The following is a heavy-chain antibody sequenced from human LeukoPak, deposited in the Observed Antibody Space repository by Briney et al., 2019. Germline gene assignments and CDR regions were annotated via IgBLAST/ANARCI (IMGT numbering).Heavy chain of an antibody. Sequence: GGSLRLSCAASGFTFSSYGMHWVRQAPGKGLEWVAVIWYDGSNKYYADSVKGRFTISRDNAKNSLYLQMNSLRAEDTAVYYCARADYDFWSGYYGGYFDYWGQGTLVTVSS. D-gene: IGHD3-3*01. CDR1: GFTFSSYG. J-gene: IGHJ4*02. CDR3: ARADYDFWSGYYGGYFDY. V-gene: IGHV3-33*03. CDR2: IWYDGSNK.